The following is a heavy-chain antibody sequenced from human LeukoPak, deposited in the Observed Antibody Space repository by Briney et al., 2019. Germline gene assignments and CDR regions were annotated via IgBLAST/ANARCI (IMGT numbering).Heavy chain of an antibody. D-gene: IGHD1-26*01. CDR2: IYTSGST. CDR3: ARGRGSYYNSFDY. V-gene: IGHV4-61*02. J-gene: IGHJ4*02. Sequence: SQTLSLTCTVSGGTISSGSYYWSWIRQPPGKGLEWIGRIYTSGSTNYNPSLKSRVTISVDTSKNQFSLKLSSVTAADTSVYSCARGRGSYYNSFDYWGQGTLVTVSS. CDR1: GGTISSGSYY.